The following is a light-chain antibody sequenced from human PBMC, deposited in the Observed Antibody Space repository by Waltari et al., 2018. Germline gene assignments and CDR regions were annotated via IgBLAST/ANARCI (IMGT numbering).Light chain of an antibody. Sequence: TQSPATLSVSLGERVTLTCRASESISINLAWYQQKPGQPPRLIIPGASQRATGVPARFAGSGSRTEFTLTITSLQSEDIAVYYCHQYNNRPPYTFGQGTKLEIK. J-gene: IGKJ2*01. CDR1: ESISIN. V-gene: IGKV3-15*01. CDR2: GAS. CDR3: HQYNNRPPYT.